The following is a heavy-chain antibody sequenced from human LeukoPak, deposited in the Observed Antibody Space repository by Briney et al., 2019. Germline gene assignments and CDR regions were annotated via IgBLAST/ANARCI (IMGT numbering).Heavy chain of an antibody. D-gene: IGHD3-3*01. Sequence: GGSLRLSCAVSGFVFSDAWMSWVRQAPGKGLEWVGRVKSKANGEKTDYAAPVKGRFSISRDDSKNTLFLQMYSLRTEDTGIYYCTTMSAIFGVVIPDYWGQGTLVIVSP. V-gene: IGHV3-15*01. CDR3: TTMSAIFGVVIPDY. CDR1: GFVFSDAW. CDR2: VKSKANGEKT. J-gene: IGHJ4*02.